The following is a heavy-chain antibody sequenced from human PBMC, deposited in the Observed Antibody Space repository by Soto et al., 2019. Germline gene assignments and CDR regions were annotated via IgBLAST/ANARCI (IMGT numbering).Heavy chain of an antibody. CDR1: GFTFKNYG. J-gene: IGHJ3*02. CDR3: ARDGAPTLTTEFDI. Sequence: GGSLRLSCAASGFTFKNYGMHWVRQAPGKGLEWVAVIWYDGSKKYYADSVKGRFTISRDDSEKALYLQMNSVRAEDTAVYYCARDGAPTLTTEFDIWGQGTMVTVSS. D-gene: IGHD4-17*01. CDR2: IWYDGSKK. V-gene: IGHV3-33*01.